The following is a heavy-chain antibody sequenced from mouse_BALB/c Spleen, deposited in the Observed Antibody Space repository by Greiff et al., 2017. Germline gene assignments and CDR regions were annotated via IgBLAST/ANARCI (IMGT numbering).Heavy chain of an antibody. CDR3: ARGGHYYAMDY. CDR1: EYEFPSHD. Sequence: EVKVEESGGGLVQPGESLKLSCESNEYEFPSHDMSWVRKTPEKRLELVAAINSDGGSTYYPDTMERRFIISRDNTKKTLYLQMSSLRSEDTALYYCARGGHYYAMDYWGQGTSVTVSS. V-gene: IGHV5-2*03. CDR2: INSDGGST. J-gene: IGHJ4*01.